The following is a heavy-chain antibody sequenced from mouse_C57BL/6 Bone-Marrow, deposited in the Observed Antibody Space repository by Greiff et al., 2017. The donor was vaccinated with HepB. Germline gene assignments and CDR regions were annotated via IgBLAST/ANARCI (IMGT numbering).Heavy chain of an antibody. D-gene: IGHD1-1*01. CDR3: TLDYGTPCYAMDY. CDR2: IDPENGDT. V-gene: IGHV14-4*01. Sequence: VQLKQSGAELVRPGASVKLSCTASGFNIKDDYMHWVKQRPEQGLEWIGWIDPENGDTEYASKFQGKATITADTSSNTAYLQLSCLTSEDTAVYYCTLDYGTPCYAMDYWGQGTTVTVSS. CDR1: GFNIKDDY. J-gene: IGHJ4*01.